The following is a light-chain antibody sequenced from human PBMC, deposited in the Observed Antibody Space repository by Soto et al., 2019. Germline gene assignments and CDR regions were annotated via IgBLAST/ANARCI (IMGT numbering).Light chain of an antibody. CDR2: EVT. CDR3: SSYTSSSTYV. V-gene: IGLV2-18*02. J-gene: IGLJ1*01. Sequence: QSVLTQPLSVSGSPGQSVTISCTGTSSDVGSYNRVSWYQQPPGTAPKLMIYEVTNRPSGVPDRFSGSKSGNTASLTISGLQAEDEAGYYCSSYTSSSTYVFGTGTKVTV. CDR1: SSDVGSYNR.